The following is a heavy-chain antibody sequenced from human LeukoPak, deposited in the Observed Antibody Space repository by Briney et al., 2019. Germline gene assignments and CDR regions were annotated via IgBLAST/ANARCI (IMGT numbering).Heavy chain of an antibody. Sequence: PGGSLRLSCVVSGFTFSSYWMSWVRQAPGTGLECVSVIDNGDTYYADSVKGRFTISRDNSKNTLYLQMNSLRAEDTAVYYCARGLDDSSGYPRPFDYWGQGTLVTVSS. D-gene: IGHD3-22*01. J-gene: IGHJ4*02. CDR3: ARGLDDSSGYPRPFDY. CDR2: IDNGDT. CDR1: GFTFSSYW. V-gene: IGHV3-66*01.